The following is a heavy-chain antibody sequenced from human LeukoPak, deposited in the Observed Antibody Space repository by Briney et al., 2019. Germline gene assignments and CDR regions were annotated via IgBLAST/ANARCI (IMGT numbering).Heavy chain of an antibody. J-gene: IGHJ3*02. Sequence: GESLRISCKGSGYSFTSYWISWVRQMPGKGLEWMGRIDPSDSYTNHSPSFQGHVTISADKSISTAYLQWSSLKASDTATYYCARPGSHCSSTSCLDAFDIWGQGTMVTVSS. D-gene: IGHD2-2*01. CDR2: IDPSDSYT. CDR1: GYSFTSYW. CDR3: ARPGSHCSSTSCLDAFDI. V-gene: IGHV5-10-1*01.